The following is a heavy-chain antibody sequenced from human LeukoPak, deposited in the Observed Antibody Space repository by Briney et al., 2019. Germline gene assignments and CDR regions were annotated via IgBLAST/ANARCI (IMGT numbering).Heavy chain of an antibody. CDR1: GFTFSSYS. D-gene: IGHD1-26*01. J-gene: IGHJ3*02. Sequence: PGGSLRLSCAASGFTFSSYSISWVRQAPGKGPGWVSYISGRSSIIYYAASVQGRFTISRDKAKNSLYLKMNGLRAEATAVYYCARDQSGHIAGGTDAFEIWGQGTMVTVSS. CDR3: ARDQSGHIAGGTDAFEI. V-gene: IGHV3-48*01. CDR2: ISGRSSII.